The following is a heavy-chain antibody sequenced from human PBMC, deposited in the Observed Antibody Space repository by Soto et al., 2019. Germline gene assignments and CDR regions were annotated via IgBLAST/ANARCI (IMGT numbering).Heavy chain of an antibody. CDR3: VKLKGNRLVGS. J-gene: IGHJ4*02. CDR1: GDSVSTNTAT. D-gene: IGHD2-15*01. CDR2: TYYRSRWYF. V-gene: IGHV6-1*01. Sequence: QVQLQQSGPGLVKPSQTLSLTCDISGDSVSTNTATWDWIRQSPSRGLEWLGRTYYRSRWYFDYAVSFKSRITIRPNISHHPVPPPLNSLSPDDQAIYYFVKLKGNRLVGSWGQGTLVTVSS.